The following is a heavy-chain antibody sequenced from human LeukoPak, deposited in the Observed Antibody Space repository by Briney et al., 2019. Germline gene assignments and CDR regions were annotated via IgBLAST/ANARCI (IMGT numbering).Heavy chain of an antibody. CDR1: GGSISSYY. Sequence: PSETLSLTCAVSGGSISSYYWSWIRQPPGKGLEWIGYIYYSGSTNYNPSLKSRVTISVDTSKNQFSLKLSSVTAADTAVYYCAKAYGSGNYHNYFDYWGQGTLVTVSS. CDR3: AKAYGSGNYHNYFDY. J-gene: IGHJ4*02. V-gene: IGHV4-59*01. D-gene: IGHD3-10*01. CDR2: IYYSGST.